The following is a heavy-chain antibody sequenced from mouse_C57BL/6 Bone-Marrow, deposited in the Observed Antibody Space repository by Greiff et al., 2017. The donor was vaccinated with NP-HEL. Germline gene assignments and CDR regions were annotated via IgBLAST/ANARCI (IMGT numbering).Heavy chain of an antibody. V-gene: IGHV5-4*01. D-gene: IGHD2-3*01. Sequence: EVNVVESGGGLVKPGGSLKLSCAASGFTFSSYAMSWVRQTPEKRLEWVATISDGGSYTYYPDNVKGRFTISRDNAKNNLYLQMSHLKSEDTAMYYCARDRGWFPSWFAYWGQGTLVTVSA. CDR1: GFTFSSYA. CDR3: ARDRGWFPSWFAY. J-gene: IGHJ3*01. CDR2: ISDGGSYT.